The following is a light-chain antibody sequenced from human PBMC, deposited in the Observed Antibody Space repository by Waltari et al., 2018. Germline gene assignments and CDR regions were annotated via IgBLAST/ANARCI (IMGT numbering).Light chain of an antibody. CDR2: DVS. Sequence: QSALTQAASVSGSPGQSITLSFTGTSRDVGAYNYFSWYQQHPGKAPKLMIYDVSNRPSGVSNRFSGSKSGNTASLTISGLQAEDEADYYCSSFTSSSTVLFGGGTRLSVL. CDR3: SSFTSSSTVL. CDR1: SRDVGAYNY. V-gene: IGLV2-14*03. J-gene: IGLJ2*01.